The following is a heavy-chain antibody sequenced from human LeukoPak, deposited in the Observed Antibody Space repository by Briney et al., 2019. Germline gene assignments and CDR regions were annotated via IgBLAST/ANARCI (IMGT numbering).Heavy chain of an antibody. CDR3: ATLLELLDY. D-gene: IGHD1-7*01. V-gene: IGHV1-69-2*01. Sequence: ASVKVSCKASGYTFTSYYMHWLRQAPGRGLEWMGLVDPEDGETIYAEKLQGRATITADTSTDTAYMELSSLRSEDTAVYYCATLLELLDYWGQGTLVTVSS. CDR2: VDPEDGET. J-gene: IGHJ4*02. CDR1: GYTFTSYY.